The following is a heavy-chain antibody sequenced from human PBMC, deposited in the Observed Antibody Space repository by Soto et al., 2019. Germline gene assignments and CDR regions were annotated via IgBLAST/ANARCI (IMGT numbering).Heavy chain of an antibody. J-gene: IGHJ4*02. CDR2: ITGSGDST. CDR1: GFTFSSHA. V-gene: IGHV3-23*01. D-gene: IGHD6-19*01. CDR3: AKDRLFSGWLSAQTFDY. Sequence: PGGSLRLSCAVSGFTFSSHAMSWVRQAPGKGLECVSSITGSGDSTYYADSVKGRFTISRDKSKSTLYLQMNSLRAEDTAVYYFAKDRLFSGWLSAQTFDYWGQGTQVTVSS.